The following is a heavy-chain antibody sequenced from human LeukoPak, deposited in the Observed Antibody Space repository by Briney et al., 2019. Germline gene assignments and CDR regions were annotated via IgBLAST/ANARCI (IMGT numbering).Heavy chain of an antibody. CDR2: INPNSGGT. J-gene: IGHJ5*02. D-gene: IGHD3-9*01. CDR1: GYTFTGYY. V-gene: IGHV1-2*02. CDR3: ARGGEGYFDWLLVGPNWFDP. Sequence: ASVKVSCKASGYTFTGYYMHWVRQAPGQGLEWMGWINPNSGGTNYAQKFQGRVTMTGDTYLSTAYMELSRLRSDDTAVYYCARGGEGYFDWLLVGPNWFDPWGQGTLVTVSS.